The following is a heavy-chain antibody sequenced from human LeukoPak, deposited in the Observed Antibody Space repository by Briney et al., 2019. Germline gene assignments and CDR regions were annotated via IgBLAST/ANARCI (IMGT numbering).Heavy chain of an antibody. CDR3: AKVNNIAVAGTLDY. CDR1: GFTFGRYA. CDR2: ISGSAAGT. J-gene: IGHJ4*02. D-gene: IGHD6-13*01. Sequence: GGSLRLSCAASGFTFGRYAMNWVRQAPGKGLEWVSAISGSAAGTYYADSVTGRLTISRDNSKNTLYLQMNSLRAEDTAAYYCAKVNNIAVAGTLDYWGQGTLVTVSS. V-gene: IGHV3-23*01.